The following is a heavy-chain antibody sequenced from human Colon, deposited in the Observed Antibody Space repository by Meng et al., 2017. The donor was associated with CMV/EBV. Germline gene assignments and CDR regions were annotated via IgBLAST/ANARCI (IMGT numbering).Heavy chain of an antibody. V-gene: IGHV4-59*12. Sequence: SETLSLTCTVSGGSINNYYWTWIRQPPGKGLEWIGYLYGTDSGRTTYNASLQSRVTMSGDASQAQISLKMTSVTAADTAVYYCARAGDDVGVIAADPWGQGTLVTVSS. CDR3: ARAGDDVGVIAADP. CDR2: LYGTDSGRT. D-gene: IGHD3-10*01. CDR1: GGSINNYY. J-gene: IGHJ5*02.